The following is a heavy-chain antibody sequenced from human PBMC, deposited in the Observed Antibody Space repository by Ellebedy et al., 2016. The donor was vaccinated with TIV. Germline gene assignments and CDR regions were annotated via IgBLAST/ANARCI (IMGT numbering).Heavy chain of an antibody. Sequence: GESLKISCAASGFTFSNAWVGWVRQAPGKGLEWVGRIKSTSDGGTADYAAPVKGRFTISRDDSKNTLYLQMNSLKTEDTAVYYCTTGVYGTSSATWRDHWGQGTLVTVSS. CDR1: GFTFSNAW. J-gene: IGHJ4*02. CDR3: TTGVYGTSSATWRDH. V-gene: IGHV3-15*01. CDR2: IKSTSDGGTA. D-gene: IGHD1-1*01.